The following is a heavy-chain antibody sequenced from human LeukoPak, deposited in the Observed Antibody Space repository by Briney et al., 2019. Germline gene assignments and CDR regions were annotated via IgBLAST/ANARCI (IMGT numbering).Heavy chain of an antibody. Sequence: SVKVSCKASGGTFSRYAISWVRQAPGQGLEWMGGIIPIFGIANYAQKFQGRVTITADESTSTAYMELSSLRSEDTAVYYCARDRRGSSGWYYFDYWGQGTLVTVSS. V-gene: IGHV1-69*13. CDR1: GGTFSRYA. D-gene: IGHD6-19*01. CDR2: IIPIFGIA. J-gene: IGHJ4*02. CDR3: ARDRRGSSGWYYFDY.